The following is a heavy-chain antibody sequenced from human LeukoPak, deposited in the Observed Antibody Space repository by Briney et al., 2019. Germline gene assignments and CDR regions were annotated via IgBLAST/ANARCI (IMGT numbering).Heavy chain of an antibody. J-gene: IGHJ3*02. D-gene: IGHD2-2*01. CDR2: IIPIFGTA. CDR1: GGTFSSYA. CDR3: ARGIVVVPAAIGAFDI. Sequence: ASVKVSCKASGGTFSSYAISWVRQAPGQGLEWMGGIIPIFGTANYAQKFQGRVTITADESTSIAYMELSSLRSEDTAVYYCARGIVVVPAAIGAFDIWGQGTMVTVSS. V-gene: IGHV1-69*13.